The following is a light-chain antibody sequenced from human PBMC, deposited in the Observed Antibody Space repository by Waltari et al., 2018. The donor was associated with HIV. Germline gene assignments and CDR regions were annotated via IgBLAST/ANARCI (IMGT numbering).Light chain of an antibody. CDR3: SSYTSSSTVV. Sequence: QSALTQPASVSGSPGQSITISCTGTSSDVGGYNYVYWYQQHPGKAPKLMIYEVSNRPSGVSNRFPGSKSGNTASLTISVLQAEDEADYYCSSYTSSSTVVFGGGTKLTVL. CDR1: SSDVGGYNY. J-gene: IGLJ2*01. V-gene: IGLV2-14*01. CDR2: EVS.